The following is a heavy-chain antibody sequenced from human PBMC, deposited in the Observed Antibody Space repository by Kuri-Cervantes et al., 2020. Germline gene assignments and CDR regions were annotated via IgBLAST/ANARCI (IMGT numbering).Heavy chain of an antibody. D-gene: IGHD3-10*01. Sequence: SGPTLVKPTQTLTLTCTFSGFSLSTSGVGVGWIRQPPGKALEWLGVIYWDDDKRYNPSLRTRLTISMDTSKNQVVLPMTNMVSVDTATYLCAHRPKDGSGTYYPQFDPWGPGTLVTVSS. CDR3: AHRPKDGSGTYYPQFDP. CDR1: GFSLSTSGVG. J-gene: IGHJ5*02. CDR2: IYWDDDK. V-gene: IGHV2-5*02.